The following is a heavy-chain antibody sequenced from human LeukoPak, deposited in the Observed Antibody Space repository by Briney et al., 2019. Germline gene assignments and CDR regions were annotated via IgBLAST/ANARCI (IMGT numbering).Heavy chain of an antibody. V-gene: IGHV3-74*01. CDR1: GFSLSNYW. CDR3: AKGLSGGGQRGYFDY. CDR2: ISPDGSQT. Sequence: PGGSLRVSCAASGFSLSNYWMHWVCQAPGKGLMWVSQISPDGSQTFYADSVKGRFTISRDNSKNTLYLQMNSLRAEDTAVYYCAKGLSGGGQRGYFDYWGQGTLVTVSS. D-gene: IGHD4-23*01. J-gene: IGHJ4*02.